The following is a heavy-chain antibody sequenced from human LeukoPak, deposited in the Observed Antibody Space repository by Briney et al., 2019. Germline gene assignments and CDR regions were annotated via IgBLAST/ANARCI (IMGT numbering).Heavy chain of an antibody. V-gene: IGHV4-34*01. CDR2: INHSGST. Sequence: SETLSLTCAVYGGSFSGYYWSWLRQPPGKGLEWIGEINHSGSTNYNPSLKSRVTISVDTSKNQFSLKLSSVTAADTAVYYCARGRDGYNYVYYYYYYMDVWGKGTAVTVSS. D-gene: IGHD5-24*01. CDR1: GGSFSGYY. J-gene: IGHJ6*03. CDR3: ARGRDGYNYVYYYYYYMDV.